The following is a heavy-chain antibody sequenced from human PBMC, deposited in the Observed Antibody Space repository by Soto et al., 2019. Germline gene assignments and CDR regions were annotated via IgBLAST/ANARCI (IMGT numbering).Heavy chain of an antibody. J-gene: IGHJ6*02. CDR1: VFTFSNYA. V-gene: IGHV3-23*01. Sequence: XGSLRLSCAASVFTFSNYAMTCVRHSPGKGLEWVSGISGGGNSTYYADSVKGRFTISRDNSKNALYLQMNSLRAEDTAVYYCAKTESSGWSTLYGMDVWGQGTTVTVSS. CDR3: AKTESSGWSTLYGMDV. D-gene: IGHD6-19*01. CDR2: ISGGGNST.